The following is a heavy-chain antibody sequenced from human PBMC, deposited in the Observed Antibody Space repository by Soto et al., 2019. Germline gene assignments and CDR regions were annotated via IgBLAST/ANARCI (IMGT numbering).Heavy chain of an antibody. CDR2: ISYDGSNK. CDR3: AREQHYDILTGPFGY. J-gene: IGHJ4*02. D-gene: IGHD3-9*01. CDR1: GFTFSSYA. V-gene: IGHV3-30-3*01. Sequence: PGGSLRLSCAASGFTFSSYAMHWVRQAPGKGLEWVAVISYDGSNKYYADSVKGRFTISRDNSKNTLYLQMNSLRAEDTAVYYCAREQHYDILTGPFGYWGQGTLVTVSS.